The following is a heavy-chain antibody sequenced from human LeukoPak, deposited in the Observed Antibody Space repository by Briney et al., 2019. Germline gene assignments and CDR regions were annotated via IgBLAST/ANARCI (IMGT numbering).Heavy chain of an antibody. CDR3: VRDGDDFNFYY. Sequence: GGSLRLSCAASGFTFRSYWMDWVRQATGKGLEWVSRVIRDGSFTNYADSVKGRFTISRDNAKNTLYLQMSSLRAEDTAVYSCVRDGDDFNFYYWGQGSLVTVSS. CDR1: GFTFRSYW. J-gene: IGHJ4*02. CDR2: VIRDGSFT. D-gene: IGHD5-24*01. V-gene: IGHV3-74*01.